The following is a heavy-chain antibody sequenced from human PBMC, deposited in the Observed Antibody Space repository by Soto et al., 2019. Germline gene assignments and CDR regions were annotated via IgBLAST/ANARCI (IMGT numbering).Heavy chain of an antibody. CDR3: ARVWQWLVRGDYYGMDV. CDR1: GFTFSDYY. D-gene: IGHD6-19*01. Sequence: GGSLRLSCAASGFTFSDYYMSWIRQAPGKGLEWVSYISSSGSTIYYADSVKGRFTISRDNAKNSLYLQVNSLRAEDPAVYYCARVWQWLVRGDYYGMDVWGQGTTVTVSS. J-gene: IGHJ6*02. CDR2: ISSSGSTI. V-gene: IGHV3-11*01.